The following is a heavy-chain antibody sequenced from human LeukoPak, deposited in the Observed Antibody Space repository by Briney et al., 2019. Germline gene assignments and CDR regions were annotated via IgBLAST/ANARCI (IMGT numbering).Heavy chain of an antibody. D-gene: IGHD1-26*01. Sequence: GGSLRLSCAASGFTFSSDAMHWVRQAPGKGLEWVAVISYDGSNKYYAGSVKGRFTISRDNSKNTLYLQMNSLRAEDTAVYYCARSYQGGSDYWGQGTLVTVSS. CDR2: ISYDGSNK. CDR3: ARSYQGGSDY. CDR1: GFTFSSDA. V-gene: IGHV3-30*01. J-gene: IGHJ4*02.